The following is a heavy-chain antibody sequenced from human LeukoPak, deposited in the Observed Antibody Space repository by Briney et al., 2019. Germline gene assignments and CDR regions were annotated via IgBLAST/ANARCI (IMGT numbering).Heavy chain of an antibody. CDR3: ARGPYYFGSGSYPPYYYYMDV. V-gene: IGHV1-46*01. CDR2: INPSDGST. CDR1: GYTFTSYY. Sequence: ASVEVSCKASGYTFTSYYLHWVRQAPGQGLEWMGIINPSDGSTSYAQKFQGRVSLTRDTSTSTAYMELSSLRSEDTAVYYCARGPYYFGSGSYPPYYYYMDVWDKWTTVTVSS. D-gene: IGHD3-10*01. J-gene: IGHJ6*03.